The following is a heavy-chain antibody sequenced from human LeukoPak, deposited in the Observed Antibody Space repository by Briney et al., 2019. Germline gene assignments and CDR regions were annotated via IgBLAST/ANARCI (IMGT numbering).Heavy chain of an antibody. CDR1: GFTFGDYP. Sequence: PGGSLRLSCTASGFTFGDYPMSWFRQAPGKGLEWVSFIRSKAYGGTTEYAASVKGRFTISRDDSRSIAYLQMNSLKTEDTAVYYCARGHAGSSRDGYNQAYYYYGMDVWGQGTTVTVSS. CDR3: ARGHAGSSRDGYNQAYYYYGMDV. D-gene: IGHD5-24*01. V-gene: IGHV3-49*03. J-gene: IGHJ6*02. CDR2: IRSKAYGGTT.